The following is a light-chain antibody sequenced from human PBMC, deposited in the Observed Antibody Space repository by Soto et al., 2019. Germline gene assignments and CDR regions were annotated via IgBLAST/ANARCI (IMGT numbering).Light chain of an antibody. CDR1: QSISSW. Sequence: DIQMTQSPSTLSASVGDRVTITCRASQSISSWLAWDQQKPGKAPKLLIYDASSLESGVPSRFSGSGSVTEFTLTISSLQPDDFAAYYCQQYNSYSHVTFSQGNKLEIK. CDR2: DAS. V-gene: IGKV1-5*01. CDR3: QQYNSYSHVT. J-gene: IGKJ2*01.